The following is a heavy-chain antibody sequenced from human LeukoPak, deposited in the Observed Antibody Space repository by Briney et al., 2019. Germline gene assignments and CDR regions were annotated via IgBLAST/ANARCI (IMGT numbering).Heavy chain of an antibody. D-gene: IGHD1-26*01. J-gene: IGHJ6*03. Sequence: ASVKVSCKASGYTFTGYYMHWVRQAPGQGLEWMGMINPSGGSTSYAQKFQGRVTMTRDMSTSTVYMELSSLRSEDTAVYYCARDPGEWEPAGYMDVWGKGTTVTVSS. CDR1: GYTFTGYY. CDR2: INPSGGST. CDR3: ARDPGEWEPAGYMDV. V-gene: IGHV1-46*01.